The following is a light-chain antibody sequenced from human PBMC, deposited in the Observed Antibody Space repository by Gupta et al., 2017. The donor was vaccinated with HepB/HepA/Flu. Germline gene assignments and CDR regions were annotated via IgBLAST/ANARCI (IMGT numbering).Light chain of an antibody. J-gene: IGLJ2*01. CDR2: YNSDSDK. CDR3: MIWHNGVV. Sequence: QAVLPQPSSLSASPAAAASLTCTLRSGINVGSYSIYWYQQKPGSPPQYLMKYNSDSDKEQGSGVPSRFSGSKDGSANAATLFISGLQSEDEADYYCMIWHNGVVFGGGTKLTVL. V-gene: IGLV5-45*02. CDR1: SGINVGSYS.